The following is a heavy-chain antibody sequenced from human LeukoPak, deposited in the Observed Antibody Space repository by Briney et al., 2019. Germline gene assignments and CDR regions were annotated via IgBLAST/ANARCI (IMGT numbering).Heavy chain of an antibody. CDR3: ARLDSSSWYYFDY. D-gene: IGHD6-13*01. CDR1: GVSTSSSSYY. CDR2: IYYSGST. Sequence: PSETLSLTCTASGVSTSSSSYYWGWIRQPPGKGLEWIGSIYYSGSTYYNPSLKSRVTISVDTSKNQFSLKLSSVTAADTAVYYCARLDSSSWYYFDYWGQGTLVTVSS. J-gene: IGHJ4*02. V-gene: IGHV4-39*01.